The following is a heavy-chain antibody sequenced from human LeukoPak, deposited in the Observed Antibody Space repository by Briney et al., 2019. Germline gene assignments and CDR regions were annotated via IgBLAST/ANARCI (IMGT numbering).Heavy chain of an antibody. CDR3: AKSVSYYYDTSGYFDY. J-gene: IGHJ4*02. Sequence: GGSLRLSCAASGFTFNNYAMSWVRQAPGKGLEWVSTISGGGGSTYYADSVKGRFTISRDNSKNTLCLQVNNLRAEDTAVYYCAKSVSYYYDTSGYFDYWGQGTLVTVSS. CDR1: GFTFNNYA. CDR2: ISGGGGST. V-gene: IGHV3-23*01. D-gene: IGHD3-22*01.